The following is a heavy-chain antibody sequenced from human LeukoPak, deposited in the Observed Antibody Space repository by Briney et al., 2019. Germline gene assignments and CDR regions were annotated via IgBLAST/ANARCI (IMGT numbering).Heavy chain of an antibody. Sequence: GESLKISCKGSGYSFTSYWIGWVRQMPGKGLEWMGIIYPGDSDTRYSPSFQGQVTISADKSISTAYLQWSSLKASGTAMYYCARLRVAAAGDVMFDYWGQGTLVTVSS. D-gene: IGHD6-13*01. V-gene: IGHV5-51*01. CDR2: IYPGDSDT. CDR3: ARLRVAAAGDVMFDY. J-gene: IGHJ4*02. CDR1: GYSFTSYW.